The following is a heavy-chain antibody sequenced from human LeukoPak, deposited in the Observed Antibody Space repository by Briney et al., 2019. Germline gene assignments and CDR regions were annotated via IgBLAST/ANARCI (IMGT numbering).Heavy chain of an antibody. CDR2: IYYSGST. CDR3: ARLKLAGFDY. J-gene: IGHJ4*02. CDR1: GGSISSSSYY. V-gene: IGHV4-39*01. Sequence: SETLSLTCTVSGGSISSSSYYWGWIRQPPGKGLEWIGSIYYSGSTYYNPSLKSRVTISVDTSKNQFSLKLSSVTAADTAVYYCARLKLAGFDYWGQGTLVTVSS.